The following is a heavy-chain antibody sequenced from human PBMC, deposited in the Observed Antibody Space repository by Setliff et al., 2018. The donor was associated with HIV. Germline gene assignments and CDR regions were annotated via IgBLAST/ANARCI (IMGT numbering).Heavy chain of an antibody. CDR1: GYSMSGGYN. CDR2: IYHVGTT. Sequence: LSLTCTVSGYSMSGGYNWGWIRQSPEKGLEWIGNIYHVGTTYYNPSLKSRVTLSVDPSKSQFSLKLTSVTAADTALYYCVTTDYFYGRNNFEYWGQGAQVTVSS. D-gene: IGHD3-10*01. V-gene: IGHV4-38-2*02. J-gene: IGHJ4*02. CDR3: VTTDYFYGRNNFEY.